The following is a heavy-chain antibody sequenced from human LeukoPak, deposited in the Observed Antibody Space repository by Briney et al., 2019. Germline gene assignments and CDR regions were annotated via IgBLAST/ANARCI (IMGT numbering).Heavy chain of an antibody. D-gene: IGHD1-7*01. V-gene: IGHV3-15*01. CDR1: GFTFSQDW. CDR2: IRNQLDGGTA. J-gene: IGHJ3*01. CDR3: TKLNARDASDF. Sequence: PGGSLRLSCAASGFTFSQDWMSWARQAPGKGLEWVGRIRNQLDGGTADYAAPVKGRITISRDDSTNTLYLQMNSLKTEDTGLYYCTKLNARDASDFWGQGTMVTVSP.